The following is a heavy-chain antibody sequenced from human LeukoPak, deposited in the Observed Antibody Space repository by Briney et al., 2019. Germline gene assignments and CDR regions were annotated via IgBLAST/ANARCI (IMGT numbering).Heavy chain of an antibody. CDR1: GFTFSSYA. CDR3: AKQGRSWYYSYMDV. D-gene: IGHD6-13*01. V-gene: IGHV3-23*01. J-gene: IGHJ6*03. Sequence: GGSLRLSCAASGFTFSSYAMSWVRQAPGKGLEWVSGISASGGTIYYADSVKGRFTISRDNSKNSLFLQMNSLRAGDTAVYYCAKQGRSWYYSYMDVWGKGTTVTVSS. CDR2: ISASGGTI.